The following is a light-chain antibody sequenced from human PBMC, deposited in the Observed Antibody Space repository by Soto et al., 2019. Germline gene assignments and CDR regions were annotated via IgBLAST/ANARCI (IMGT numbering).Light chain of an antibody. V-gene: IGLV2-11*01. CDR2: DVS. CDR1: SSDVGGYNY. CDR3: CSSAGSYSYV. Sequence: QSALTQPRSXXXXXXXXXXISCTGTSSDVGGYNYVSWYQQHPGKAPKLMIYDVSKRPSGVPDRFSGSKSGNTASLTISGLQAEDEADYYCCSSAGSYSYVFGTGTKLTVL. J-gene: IGLJ1*01.